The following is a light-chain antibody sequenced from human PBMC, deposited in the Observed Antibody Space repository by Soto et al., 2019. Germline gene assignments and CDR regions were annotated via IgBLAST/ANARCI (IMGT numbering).Light chain of an antibody. CDR2: DVF. Sequence: QSALTQPPSASGSPGQSVIISCTGTSSDVGASNYVSWYQQHPGKAPKLMIYDVFKRPSGVPDRFSGSKSGNTASLTVSGLQTEDEADYYCCSYAGGNSLVFGGGTKLTVL. CDR3: CSYAGGNSLV. CDR1: SSDVGASNY. V-gene: IGLV2-8*01. J-gene: IGLJ2*01.